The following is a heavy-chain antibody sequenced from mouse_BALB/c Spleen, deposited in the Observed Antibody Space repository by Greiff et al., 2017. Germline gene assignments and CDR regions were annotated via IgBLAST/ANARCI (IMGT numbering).Heavy chain of an antibody. CDR2: ISSGGSYT. J-gene: IGHJ2*01. V-gene: IGHV5-6-4*01. CDR3: TRVRITTGYYFDY. D-gene: IGHD2-4*01. Sequence: EVKLMESGGGLVKPGGSLKLSCAASGFTFSSYTMSWVRQTPEKRLEWVATISSGGSYTYYPDSVKGRFTISRDNAKNTLYLQMSSLKSEDTAMYYCTRVRITTGYYFDYWGQGTTLTVSS. CDR1: GFTFSSYT.